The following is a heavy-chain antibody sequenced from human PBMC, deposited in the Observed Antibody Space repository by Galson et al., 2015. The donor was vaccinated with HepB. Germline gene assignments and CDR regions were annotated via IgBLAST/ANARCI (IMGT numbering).Heavy chain of an antibody. CDR2: IHRGGST. J-gene: IGHJ4*02. CDR1: GLTVSSNY. CDR3: ATYYSNDY. D-gene: IGHD4-11*01. V-gene: IGHV3-53*01. Sequence: LRLSCAASGLTVSSNYMSWVRQAPGKGLEWVSVIHRGGSTYYADSVKGRFTISRDYSKNTLYLQMNSLRAEDTAVYYCATYYSNDYWGQGTLVTVSS.